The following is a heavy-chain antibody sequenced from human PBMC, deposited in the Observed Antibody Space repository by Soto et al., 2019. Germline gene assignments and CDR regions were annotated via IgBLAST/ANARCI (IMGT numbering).Heavy chain of an antibody. CDR2: IIPILGIA. CDR3: ATSYCTNGVCYTRWFDP. CDR1: GGTFSSYT. D-gene: IGHD2-8*01. J-gene: IGHJ5*02. Sequence: GASVKVSCKASGGTFSSYTISWVRQAPGQGLEWMGRIIPILGIANYAQKFQGRVTITADKSTSTAYMELSSLRSEDTAVYYCATSYCTNGVCYTRWFDPWGQGTLVTVSS. V-gene: IGHV1-69*02.